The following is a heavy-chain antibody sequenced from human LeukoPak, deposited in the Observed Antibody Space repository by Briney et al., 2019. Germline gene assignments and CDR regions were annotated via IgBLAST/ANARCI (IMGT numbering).Heavy chain of an antibody. CDR2: ISSDGSST. V-gene: IGHV3-74*01. Sequence: GGSLRLSCAASGFTFSSYWMHWVRQAPGKGLVWVSRISSDGSSTSYADSVEGRFTISRDNAKNTLYLQMNSLRAEDTAVYYCARRNGQDGRYDPWGQGTLVTVSS. CDR1: GFTFSSYW. CDR3: ARRNGQDGRYDP. J-gene: IGHJ5*02.